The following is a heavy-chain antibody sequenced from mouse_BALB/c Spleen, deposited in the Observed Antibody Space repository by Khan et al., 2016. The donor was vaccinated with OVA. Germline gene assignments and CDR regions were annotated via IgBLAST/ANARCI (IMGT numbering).Heavy chain of an antibody. V-gene: IGHV1-9*01. D-gene: IGHD1-1*01. CDR1: GYTFSNYW. J-gene: IGHJ2*01. CDR2: FLPGSGNA. Sequence: VQLQQSGAELMKPGASVKISCKATGYTFSNYWIEWVKQRPGHGLEWIGEFLPGSGNANYNERFKGKATFAADASSNTAFMHLSSLTSEDSAVYFCARVKDGSRDYFDSWGQGTILTVSS. CDR3: ARVKDGSRDYFDS.